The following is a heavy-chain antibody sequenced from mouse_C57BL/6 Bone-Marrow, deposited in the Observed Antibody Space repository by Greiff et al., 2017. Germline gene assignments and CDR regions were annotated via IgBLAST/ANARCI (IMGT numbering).Heavy chain of an antibody. CDR2: IYPGDGDT. V-gene: IGHV1-82*01. CDR3: ARYAQAPLMDY. J-gene: IGHJ4*01. D-gene: IGHD3-2*02. CDR1: GYAFSSSW. Sequence: QVQLQQSGPELVKPGASVKISCKASGYAFSSSWMNWVKQRPGKGLEWIGRIYPGDGDTNYNGKFKGKATLTADKSSSTAYMQLSRLTSEDSAVYFCARYAQAPLMDYWGQGTSVTVSS.